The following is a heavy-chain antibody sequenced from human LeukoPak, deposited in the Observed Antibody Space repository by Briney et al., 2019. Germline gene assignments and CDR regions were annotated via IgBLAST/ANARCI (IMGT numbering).Heavy chain of an antibody. CDR3: AKSGHNRFDY. V-gene: IGHV3-23*01. J-gene: IGHJ4*02. CDR1: GFTFSSYA. CDR2: FSGSGGDT. Sequence: GGSLRLSCAASGFTFSSYAMSWVRQAPGKGLEWVSAFSGSGGDTYYADSVKGRFTISRDNSKNTLYLQINSLRAEDTAVYYCAKSGHNRFDYWGQGTLVTVSS. D-gene: IGHD1-1*01.